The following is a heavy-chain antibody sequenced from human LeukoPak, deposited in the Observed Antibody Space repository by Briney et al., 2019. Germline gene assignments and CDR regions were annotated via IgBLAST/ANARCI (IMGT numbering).Heavy chain of an antibody. CDR3: ARARRRRGGRFDY. J-gene: IGHJ4*02. CDR2: IYYSGST. V-gene: IGHV4-31*03. D-gene: IGHD2-15*01. Sequence: SETLSLTCTVSGGSISSGGYYWSWIRQHPGKGLEWIGYIYYSGSTYYNPSLKSRVTISVDTSKNQFPLKLSSVTAADTAVYYCARARRRRGGRFDYWGQGTLVTVSS. CDR1: GGSISSGGYY.